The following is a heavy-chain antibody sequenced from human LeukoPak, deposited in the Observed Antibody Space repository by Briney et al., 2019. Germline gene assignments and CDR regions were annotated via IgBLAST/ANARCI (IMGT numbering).Heavy chain of an antibody. D-gene: IGHD3-10*01. CDR3: ARYGSGSCYDY. CDR2: ISTNGGGT. V-gene: IGHV3-64*01. J-gene: IGHJ4*02. CDR1: GFTFSSYA. Sequence: GGSLRLSCAASGFTFSSYAMHWVRQAPGKGLEYVSAISTNGGGTYYANSVKGRFIISRDNSKNTLYLQMGSLRAEDMAVYYCARYGSGSCYDYWGQGTLVTVSS.